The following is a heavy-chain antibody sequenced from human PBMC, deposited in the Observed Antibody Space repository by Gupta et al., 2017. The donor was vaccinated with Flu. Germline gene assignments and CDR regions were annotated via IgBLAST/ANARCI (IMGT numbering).Heavy chain of an antibody. CDR1: YS. CDR2: LTSSSNYI. J-gene: IGHJ3*02. Sequence: YSMNWVRQAPGKGLEWVSSLTSSSNYIYYADSVKGRFTISRDNAKNSLYLEMNSLRVEDTAVYYCARDLGGWNGFSAFDIWGQGTRVTVSS. CDR3: ARDLGGWNGFSAFDI. D-gene: IGHD1-1*01. V-gene: IGHV3-21*01.